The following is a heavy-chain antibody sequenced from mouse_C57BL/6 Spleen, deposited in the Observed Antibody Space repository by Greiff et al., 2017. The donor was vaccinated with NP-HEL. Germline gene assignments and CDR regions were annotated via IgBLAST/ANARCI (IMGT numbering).Heavy chain of an antibody. CDR2: INYDGSST. CDR1: GFTFSDYY. Sequence: EVKVVESEGGLVQPGSSMKLSCTASGFTFSDYYMAWVRQVPEKGLEWVANINYDGSSTYYLDSLKSRFIISRDNAKNILYLQMSSLKSEDTATYYCARGRWLLQMDYWGQGTSVTVSS. J-gene: IGHJ4*01. CDR3: ARGRWLLQMDY. V-gene: IGHV5-16*01. D-gene: IGHD2-3*01.